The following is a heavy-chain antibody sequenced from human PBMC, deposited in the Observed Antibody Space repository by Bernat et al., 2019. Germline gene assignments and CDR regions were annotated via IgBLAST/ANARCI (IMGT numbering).Heavy chain of an antibody. CDR2: ISYDGNNK. CDR3: ARRPGMSSSWYYFDY. Sequence: QVQLVESGGGVVQPGRSLRLSCTASGFNFSRYALHWVRQAPGKGLEWVAVISYDGNNKYYADSVKGRFTFSRDNSKNTLYLRMNSLRFGDTAVYYCARRPGMSSSWYYFDYWGQGTLVTVSS. J-gene: IGHJ4*02. D-gene: IGHD6-13*01. V-gene: IGHV3-30-3*01. CDR1: GFNFSRYA.